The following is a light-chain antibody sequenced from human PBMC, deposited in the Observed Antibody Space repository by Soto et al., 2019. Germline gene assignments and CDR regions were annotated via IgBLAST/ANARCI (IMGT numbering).Light chain of an antibody. Sequence: QSVLTQPPSVSGSPGQSVTISCTGTSSDVGYYNHVSWYQQHPGTAPKFMIYDVSNRPSGVSNRFSGSKSGNTASLTISGLQAEDEADYYCSSYTTSNTRQIVFGTGTKVTVL. V-gene: IGLV2-18*02. CDR3: SSYTTSNTRQIV. J-gene: IGLJ1*01. CDR2: DVS. CDR1: SSDVGYYNH.